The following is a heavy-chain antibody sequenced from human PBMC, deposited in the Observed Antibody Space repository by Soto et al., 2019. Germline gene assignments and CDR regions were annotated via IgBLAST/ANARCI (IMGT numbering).Heavy chain of an antibody. Sequence: QVQLQESGPGLVKPSETLSLTCTVSGGSISSYYWSWIRQPPGKGLEWIGYIYYSGSTNYNTSLKSRVTISVDTSKNRFSLKLSSVTAADTAVYYCARVDLRPNDNWAFDYWGQGTLVTVSS. CDR3: ARVDLRPNDNWAFDY. V-gene: IGHV4-59*01. CDR1: GGSISSYY. J-gene: IGHJ4*02. D-gene: IGHD1-20*01. CDR2: IYYSGST.